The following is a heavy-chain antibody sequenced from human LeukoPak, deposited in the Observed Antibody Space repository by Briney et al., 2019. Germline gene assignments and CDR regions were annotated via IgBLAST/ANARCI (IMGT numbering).Heavy chain of an antibody. Sequence: SVKVSCKASGGTFSSYAISWVRQAPGQGLEWMGGIIPIFGTANYAQKFQGRVTITTDESTSTAYMELSSLRSEDTAVYYCARVGYSSSGGFDPWGQGNLVTVSS. V-gene: IGHV1-69*05. CDR1: GGTFSSYA. J-gene: IGHJ5*02. CDR2: IIPIFGTA. CDR3: ARVGYSSSGGFDP. D-gene: IGHD6-6*01.